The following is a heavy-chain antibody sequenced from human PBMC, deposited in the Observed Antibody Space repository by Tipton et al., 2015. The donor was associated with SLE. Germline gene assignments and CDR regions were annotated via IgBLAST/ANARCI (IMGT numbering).Heavy chain of an antibody. Sequence: SLRLSCAASGFTLSSNYMSWVRQAPGKGLEWVTVIYSGGSTYYADSVKGRFTISGHNSKNTLYLQMNSLRAEDTAVYYCASEGGSGSYQFDYWGQGTLVTVSS. D-gene: IGHD3-10*01. CDR1: GFTLSSNY. CDR3: ASEGGSGSYQFDY. V-gene: IGHV3-53*04. J-gene: IGHJ4*02. CDR2: IYSGGST.